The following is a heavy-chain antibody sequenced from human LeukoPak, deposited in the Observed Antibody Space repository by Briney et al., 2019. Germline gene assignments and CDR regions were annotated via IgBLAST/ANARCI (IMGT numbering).Heavy chain of an antibody. CDR1: GFTFSSYA. CDR2: ISGSGGST. J-gene: IGHJ6*03. V-gene: IGHV3-23*01. D-gene: IGHD4-17*01. CDR3: AKVSDYDYGDYGTYYYYMDV. Sequence: PGGSLRLSCAASGFTFSSYAMSWVRQAPGKGLEWVSAISGSGGSTYYADSVKGRFTISRDNSKNTLYLQMNSLRAEDTAVYYCAKVSDYDYGDYGTYYYYMDVWGKGTTVTVSS.